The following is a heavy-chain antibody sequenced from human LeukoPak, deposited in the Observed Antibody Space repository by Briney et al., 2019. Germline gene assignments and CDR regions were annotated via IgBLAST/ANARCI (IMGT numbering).Heavy chain of an antibody. Sequence: GGPLRLSCAASGFTFSSYEMNWVRRAPGKGLEGVSYINSSGSTIYYAGSVKVRFPISRCNANTLLYLQMTRLRSDDTAFYYCASMNTVTTRGFNWFDPWGQGTMVTVSS. CDR1: GFTFSSYE. J-gene: IGHJ5*02. CDR2: INSSGSTI. D-gene: IGHD4-17*01. V-gene: IGHV3-48*03. CDR3: ASMNTVTTRGFNWFDP.